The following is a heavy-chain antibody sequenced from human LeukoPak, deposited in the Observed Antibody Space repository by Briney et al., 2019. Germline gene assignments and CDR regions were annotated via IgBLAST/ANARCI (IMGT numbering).Heavy chain of an antibody. Sequence: PGGSLRLSCAASGFTFSSYSMNWVRQAPGKGLEWVSSISITSIYKYYADSVKGRFTFSRDNAKDSLFLQMNSLRAEDTAIYYCARDPRIYCTNGICRDDYFDNWGQGTLVTVSS. CDR1: GFTFSSYS. CDR2: ISITSIYK. CDR3: ARDPRIYCTNGICRDDYFDN. V-gene: IGHV3-21*01. D-gene: IGHD2-8*01. J-gene: IGHJ4*02.